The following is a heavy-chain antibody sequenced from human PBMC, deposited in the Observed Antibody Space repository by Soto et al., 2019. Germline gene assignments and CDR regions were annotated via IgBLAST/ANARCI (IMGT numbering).Heavy chain of an antibody. CDR2: IIPIFGTA. CDR3: ARAWRGYDYGMDV. V-gene: IGHV1-69*06. J-gene: IGHJ6*02. Sequence: GASVKVSCKASGCTSSSYAISWVRQAPGQGLGWMGGIIPIFGTANYAQKFQGRVTITADKSTSTAYMELSSLRSEDTAVYYCARAWRGYDYGMDVWGQGTTVTVSS. CDR1: GCTSSSYA. D-gene: IGHD3-3*01.